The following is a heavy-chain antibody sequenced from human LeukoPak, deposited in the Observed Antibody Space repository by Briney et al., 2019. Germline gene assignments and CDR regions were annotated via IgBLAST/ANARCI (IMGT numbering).Heavy chain of an antibody. D-gene: IGHD3-22*01. V-gene: IGHV4-4*07. CDR1: GGSISSYY. CDR2: IYTSGST. Sequence: SETLSLTCTVSGGSISSYYWSWIRQPAGKGLEWIGRIYTSGSTNYNPSLKSRVTMSLDTSKNQFSLKLSSVTAADTAVYYCARETYYDSSGYYSNNWFDPWGQGTLVTVSS. J-gene: IGHJ5*02. CDR3: ARETYYDSSGYYSNNWFDP.